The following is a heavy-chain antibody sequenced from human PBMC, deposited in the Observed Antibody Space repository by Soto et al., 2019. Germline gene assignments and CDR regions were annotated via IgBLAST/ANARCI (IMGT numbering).Heavy chain of an antibody. CDR1: GFICSSYD. CDR2: ILVGGST. CDR3: AKATATSGGAFEI. J-gene: IGHJ3*02. D-gene: IGHD1-26*01. V-gene: IGHV3-23*01. Sequence: SLRLSCAVSGFICSSYDMSWVRQAPGQGLEWVSTILVGGSTHYEDSVKGRFTISRDTSKNTVYLQMNSLTAGDTAFYYCAKATATSGGAFEIYGQGTMVTVSS.